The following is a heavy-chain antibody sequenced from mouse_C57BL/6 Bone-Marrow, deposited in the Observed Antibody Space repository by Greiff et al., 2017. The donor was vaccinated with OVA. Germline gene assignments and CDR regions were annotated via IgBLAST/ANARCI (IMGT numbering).Heavy chain of an antibody. Sequence: VQLQQPGAELVRPGASVTLSCKASGYTFTDYEMHWVKQTPVHGLEWIGAIDPETGGTAYNQKFKGKAILTADKSSSTAYMELRSLTSEDSAVYYCTNNYGSSYWFAYWGQGTLVTVSA. CDR2: IDPETGGT. J-gene: IGHJ3*01. V-gene: IGHV1-15*01. CDR3: TNNYGSSYWFAY. D-gene: IGHD1-1*01. CDR1: GYTFTDYE.